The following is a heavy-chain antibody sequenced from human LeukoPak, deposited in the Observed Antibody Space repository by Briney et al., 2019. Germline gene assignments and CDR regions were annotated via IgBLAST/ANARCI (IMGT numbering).Heavy chain of an antibody. J-gene: IGHJ4*02. CDR3: AKPGYCTSTSCQDYFDY. Sequence: GGSLRLSCVASGFTFSNYAMSWVRQAPGRGLEWVTAISGTGFSTYYADSVKGRFAISRDNIQNTVYLQMDNLRPEDTAVYYCAKPGYCTSTSCQDYFDYWGQGSLVTVSS. V-gene: IGHV3-23*01. CDR2: ISGTGFST. D-gene: IGHD2-2*01. CDR1: GFTFSNYA.